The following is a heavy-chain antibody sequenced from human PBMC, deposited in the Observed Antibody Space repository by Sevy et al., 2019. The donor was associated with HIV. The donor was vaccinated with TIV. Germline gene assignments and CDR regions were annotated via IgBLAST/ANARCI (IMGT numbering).Heavy chain of an antibody. V-gene: IGHV3-15*07. CDR1: GFTFSNSW. CDR3: TSGYCTNGVCYTAGVDY. D-gene: IGHD2-8*01. Sequence: GGSLRLSCAASGFTFSNSWMNWVRQAPGKGLEWVGRIKSKTDGGTTDYAAPVNGRFTISRDDSTNTLYLQMNSLKTEDTAVYYCTSGYCTNGVCYTAGVDYWGQGTLVTVSS. CDR2: IKSKTDGGTT. J-gene: IGHJ4*02.